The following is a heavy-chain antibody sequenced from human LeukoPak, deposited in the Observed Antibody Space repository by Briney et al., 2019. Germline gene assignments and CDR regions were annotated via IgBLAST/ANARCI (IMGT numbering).Heavy chain of an antibody. CDR1: GFTFSSYG. D-gene: IGHD4-17*01. CDR3: ARAVTTASWFDP. CDR2: ISGSGGSI. J-gene: IGHJ5*02. Sequence: PGGSLRLSCEASGFTFSSYGMSWVRQAPGKGLEWVSGISGSGGSIYYADSLKGRFTISKDNSKNTLYLQMNSLRAEDTAVYYCARAVTTASWFDPWGQGTLVTVSS. V-gene: IGHV3-23*01.